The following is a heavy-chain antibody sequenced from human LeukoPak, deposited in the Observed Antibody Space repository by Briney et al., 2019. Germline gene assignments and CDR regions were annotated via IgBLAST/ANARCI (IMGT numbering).Heavy chain of an antibody. V-gene: IGHV3-66*01. J-gene: IGHJ4*02. CDR3: ARGDGTTLHY. CDR2: IYRDGTT. Sequence: GGSLRLSCAASEFTVSSNYMSWVRQAPGKGLEWVSMIYRDGTTSYADSVKGRFTISRDNSRNTLYLQMNSLRAEDTAVYYCARGDGTTLHYWGQGTLVTVSS. CDR1: EFTVSSNY. D-gene: IGHD1-7*01.